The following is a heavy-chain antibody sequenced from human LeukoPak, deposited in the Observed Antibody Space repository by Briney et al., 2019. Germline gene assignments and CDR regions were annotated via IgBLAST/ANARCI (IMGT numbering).Heavy chain of an antibody. V-gene: IGHV4-39*01. D-gene: IGHD5-12*01. J-gene: IGHJ3*02. CDR1: GGSISSSSYY. Sequence: SETLSLTCTVSGGSISSSSYYWGWIRQPPGKGLEWIGSIYYSGSTYYNPSLKSRVTISVDTSKNQFSLKLSSVTAADTAVYYCARHGGYSGYDYAFDIWGQGTMVTVSS. CDR2: IYYSGST. CDR3: ARHGGYSGYDYAFDI.